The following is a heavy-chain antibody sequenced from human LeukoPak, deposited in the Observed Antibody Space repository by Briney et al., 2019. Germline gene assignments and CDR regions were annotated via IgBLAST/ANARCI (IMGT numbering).Heavy chain of an antibody. CDR1: GFTFSSYS. CDR3: ARARPRGWYFDY. V-gene: IGHV3-21*01. Sequence: GGSLRLSCAASGFTFSSYSMNWVHQAPGKGLEWVSSISSSSSYIYYADSVKGRFTISRDNAKNSLYLQMNSLRAEDTAVYYCARARPRGWYFDYWGQGTLVTVSS. CDR2: ISSSSSYI. D-gene: IGHD6-19*01. J-gene: IGHJ4*02.